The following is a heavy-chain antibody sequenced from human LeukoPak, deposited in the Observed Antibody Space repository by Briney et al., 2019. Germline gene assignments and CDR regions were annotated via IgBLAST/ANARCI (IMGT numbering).Heavy chain of an antibody. J-gene: IGHJ4*02. Sequence: SVTVSRKSSVGTFGSYAISWVRQAPGQGLAWLGGVIPIFGTANYAQKFQGRVTITADESTSTAYMELSSLRSEDTAVYYCARGGGYYGSGSYGYWGQGTLVTVSS. D-gene: IGHD3-10*01. CDR1: VGTFGSYA. CDR2: VIPIFGTA. CDR3: ARGGGYYGSGSYGY. V-gene: IGHV1-69*13.